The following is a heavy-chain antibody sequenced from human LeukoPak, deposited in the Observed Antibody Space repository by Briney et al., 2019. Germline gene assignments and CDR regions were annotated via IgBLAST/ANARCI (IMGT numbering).Heavy chain of an antibody. J-gene: IGHJ4*02. D-gene: IGHD5-12*01. Sequence: SSETLSLTCTVSSGSISSGPFYWSWIRQPPGKGLEWIGYIYHSGSTNYNPPLKSRVTISVDTSKNQFSLKLSSVTAADTAMYYCAKSNGYGLIDYWGQGTLVTVSS. CDR3: AKSNGYGLIDY. CDR1: SGSISSGPFY. CDR2: IYHSGST. V-gene: IGHV4-61*01.